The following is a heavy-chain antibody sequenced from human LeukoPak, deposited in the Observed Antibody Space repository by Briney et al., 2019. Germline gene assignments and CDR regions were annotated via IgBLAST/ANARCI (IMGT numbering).Heavy chain of an antibody. V-gene: IGHV4-59*01. CDR3: ARGRVSSSTWYSTYYYYFNMDV. D-gene: IGHD1-1*01. CDR2: VDHTGST. CDR1: DDSITMYY. Sequence: SETLSLTCSVSDDSITMYYWTWIRQPPGKGLEWIGYVDHTGSTNFNPSLNGRVSISRDTTKNLFSLRLRSVTAADTAVYFCARGRVSSSTWYSTYYYYFNMDVWGKGTTVTVSS. J-gene: IGHJ6*03.